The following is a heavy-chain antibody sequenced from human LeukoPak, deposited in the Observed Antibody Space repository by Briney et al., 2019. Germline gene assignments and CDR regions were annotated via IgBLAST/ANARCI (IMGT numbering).Heavy chain of an antibody. J-gene: IGHJ6*02. CDR2: IYHSGST. CDR3: AGAISGYSYGYSSI. Sequence: SETLSLTCAVSGGSIRSSNWWSWVRQPPGKGLEWIGEIYHSGSTNYNPSLKSRVTISVDKSKNQFSLRLSSVTAADTAVYYCAGAISGYSYGYSSIWGQGTTVTVSS. D-gene: IGHD5-18*01. V-gene: IGHV4-4*02. CDR1: GGSIRSSNW.